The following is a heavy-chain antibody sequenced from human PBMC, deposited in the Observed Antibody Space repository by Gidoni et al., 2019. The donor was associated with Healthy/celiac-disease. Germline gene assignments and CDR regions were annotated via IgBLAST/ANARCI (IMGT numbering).Heavy chain of an antibody. CDR2: ISSSSSYI. J-gene: IGHJ4*02. CDR3: ARGGGSGGDYYFDY. CDR1: RFTFSSYS. V-gene: IGHV3-21*01. Sequence: EVQLVESGGGLVKPGGSLRLSCAASRFTFSSYSMNWVRQAPGKGLGWVSSISSSSSYIYYADSVKGRFTISRDNAKNSLYLQMNSLRAEDTAVYYCARGGGSGGDYYFDYWGQGTLVTVSS. D-gene: IGHD2-21*02.